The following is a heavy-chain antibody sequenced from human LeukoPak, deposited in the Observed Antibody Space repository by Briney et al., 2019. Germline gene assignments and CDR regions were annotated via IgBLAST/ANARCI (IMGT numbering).Heavy chain of an antibody. Sequence: GGSLRLSCAASGFTFSSYSMNWVRQAPGKGLEWVSSISSSSSYIYYADSVKGRFTIYRDNAKNSLYLQMNSMRAEDTAVYYCARAQAQAYGSGSYYIPVISGSDYWGQGTLVTVSS. CDR2: ISSSSSYI. CDR3: ARAQAQAYGSGSYYIPVISGSDY. CDR1: GFTFSSYS. V-gene: IGHV3-21*04. J-gene: IGHJ4*02. D-gene: IGHD3-10*01.